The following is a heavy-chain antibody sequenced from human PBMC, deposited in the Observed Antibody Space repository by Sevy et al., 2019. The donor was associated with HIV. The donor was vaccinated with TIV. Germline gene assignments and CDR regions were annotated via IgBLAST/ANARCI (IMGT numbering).Heavy chain of an antibody. J-gene: IGHJ6*02. CDR1: GFTFSSYA. D-gene: IGHD2-15*01. Sequence: GGSLRLSCAASGFTFSSYAMHWVRHAPGKGLEWVAVISYDGSNKYYADSVKGRFTISRDNSKNTLYLQMNSLRAEDTAVYYCARGERWYSYYGMDVWGQGTTVTVS. V-gene: IGHV3-30-3*01. CDR3: ARGERWYSYYGMDV. CDR2: ISYDGSNK.